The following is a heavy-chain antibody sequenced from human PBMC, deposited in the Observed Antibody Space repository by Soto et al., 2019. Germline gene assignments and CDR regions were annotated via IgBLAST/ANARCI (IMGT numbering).Heavy chain of an antibody. Sequence: SETLSLTCAVSGYSISSGYYWGWIRQPPGKGLEWIGSIYHSGSTYYNPSLKSRVTISVDTSKNQFSLKLSSVTAADTAVYYCASAFGFGEWKYYYYDIDVWGQGTTVTVSS. D-gene: IGHD3-10*01. J-gene: IGHJ6*02. CDR3: ASAFGFGEWKYYYYDIDV. V-gene: IGHV4-38-2*01. CDR2: IYHSGST. CDR1: GYSISSGYY.